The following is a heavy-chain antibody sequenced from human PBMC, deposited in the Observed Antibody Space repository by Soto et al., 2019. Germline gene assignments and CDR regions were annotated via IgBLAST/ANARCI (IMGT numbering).Heavy chain of an antibody. D-gene: IGHD6-13*01. CDR3: ARDRLGQQLASPLDY. Sequence: SVKVSCKASGGTSSSYAISWVQQAPGQGLEWMGGIIPIFGTANYAQKFQGRVTITADESTSTAYMELSSLRSEDTAVYYCARDRLGQQLASPLDYWGQGTLVTVSS. CDR2: IIPIFGTA. CDR1: GGTSSSYA. V-gene: IGHV1-69*13. J-gene: IGHJ4*02.